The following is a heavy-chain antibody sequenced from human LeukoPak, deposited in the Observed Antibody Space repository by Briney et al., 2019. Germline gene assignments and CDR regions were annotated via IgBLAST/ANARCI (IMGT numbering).Heavy chain of an antibody. CDR3: GRWGIEAAIDY. J-gene: IGHJ4*02. CDR1: GFTFSPYW. D-gene: IGHD2-2*01. V-gene: IGHV3-7*01. CDR2: INPDGSET. Sequence: PGGSLRLSCATFGFTFSPYWMSWVRQAPGKGLEWVANINPDGSETYYLDSVKGRFTISRDNVKNSLFLLLNSLRAEDTAVYYCGRWGIEAAIDYWGQGTLVTVSS.